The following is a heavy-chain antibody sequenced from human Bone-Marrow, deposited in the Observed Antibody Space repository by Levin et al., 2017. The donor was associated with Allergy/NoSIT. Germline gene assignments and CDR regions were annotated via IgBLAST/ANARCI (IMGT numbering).Heavy chain of an antibody. V-gene: IGHV4-31*03. Sequence: PSETLSLTCTVSGGSISSGAYYWSWIRQHPGRGLEWIGYIYNSGSTYYNPSLQSRVTISVDTSKNQFSLKLTSVTAADTAVYYCARELSVSTNCFLSRCVNYFYMDVWGKGTTVTVSS. CDR2: IYNSGST. CDR3: ARELSVSTNCFLSRCVNYFYMDV. J-gene: IGHJ6*03. D-gene: IGHD2-2*01. CDR1: GGSISSGAYY.